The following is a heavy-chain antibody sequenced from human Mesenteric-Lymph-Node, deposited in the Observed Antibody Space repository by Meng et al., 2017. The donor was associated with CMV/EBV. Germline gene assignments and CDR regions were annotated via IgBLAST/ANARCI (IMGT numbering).Heavy chain of an antibody. V-gene: IGHV3-15*01. CDR2: IKRKTDGGTT. J-gene: IGHJ4*02. CDR1: GFTFSSYA. D-gene: IGHD2-15*01. CDR3: TTGYCSGGDCYSLNY. Sequence: GESLKISCAASGFTFSSYAMSWVRQAPGKGLEWVGRIKRKTDGGTTDYAAPVKGRFTISRDDSKNTLYLQMNSLKTEDTAVYYCTTGYCSGGDCYSLNYWGQGTRVTVSS.